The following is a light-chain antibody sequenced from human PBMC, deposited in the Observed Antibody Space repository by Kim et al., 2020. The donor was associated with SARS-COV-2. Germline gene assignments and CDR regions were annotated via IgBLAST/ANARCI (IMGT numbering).Light chain of an antibody. J-gene: IGLJ2*01. Sequence: SIPLSSPGPSSDVGGYNYVSWHQQHPGKAPKLMIYDVSNRPSGVSNRFSGSKSGNTASLTISGLQAEDEADYYCSSYTGSSTLGVFGGGTQLTVL. V-gene: IGLV2-14*03. CDR2: DVS. CDR3: SSYTGSSTLGV. CDR1: SSDVGGYNY.